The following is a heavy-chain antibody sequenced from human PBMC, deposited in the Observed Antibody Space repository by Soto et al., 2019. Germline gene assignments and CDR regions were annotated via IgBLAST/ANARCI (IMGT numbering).Heavy chain of an antibody. CDR2: ISYDVSNK. CDR1: GFTFSSYA. D-gene: IGHD2-15*01. CDR3: ASNAQVATPDY. V-gene: IGHV3-30-3*01. J-gene: IGHJ4*02. Sequence: QVQLVESGGGVVQPGRSLRLSCAASGFTFSSYAMHWVRQAPGKGLEWVAVISYDVSNKYYADSVKGRFTISRDNSKNTLYLQMNSLRAEDTAVYYCASNAQVATPDYWGQGTLVTVSS.